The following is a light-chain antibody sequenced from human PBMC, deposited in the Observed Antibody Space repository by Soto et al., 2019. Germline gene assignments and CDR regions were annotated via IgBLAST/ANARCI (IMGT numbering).Light chain of an antibody. V-gene: IGKV3D-20*02. J-gene: IGKJ5*01. CDR2: GAS. Sequence: IVLTQSPGTLSLSPGERATLSCRASQSVSSSYLAWYQQKPGQAPRLLIYGASSRATGIPDRFSGSVSGTDFTLTISSLEPEDFAVYYCQQRSKWPITFGQGTRLEIK. CDR3: QQRSKWPIT. CDR1: QSVSSSY.